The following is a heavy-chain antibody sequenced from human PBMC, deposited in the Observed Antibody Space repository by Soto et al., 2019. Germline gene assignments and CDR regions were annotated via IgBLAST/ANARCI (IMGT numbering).Heavy chain of an antibody. J-gene: IGHJ4*02. CDR1: GYVFISYG. V-gene: IGHV1-18*01. D-gene: IGHD3-10*01. CDR3: ARDLDGSGSYYTDY. Sequence: EASVKVSCKASGYVFISYGISWVRQAPGQGLEWMGWISRHNGNTNYAQKFQGRVTMTTDASTSTAYMELRSLRSDDTAVYYCARDLDGSGSYYTDYWGQGTLVTVSS. CDR2: ISRHNGNT.